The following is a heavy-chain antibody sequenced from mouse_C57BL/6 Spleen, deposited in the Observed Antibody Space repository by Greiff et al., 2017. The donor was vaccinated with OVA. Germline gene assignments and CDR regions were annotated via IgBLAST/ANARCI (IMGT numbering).Heavy chain of an antibody. D-gene: IGHD2-12*01. CDR2: IYPGDGDT. CDR1: GYAFSSYW. J-gene: IGHJ3*01. CDR3: ARDSHYGYDGGFAY. V-gene: IGHV1-80*01. Sequence: VQLQESGAELVKPGASVKISCKASGYAFSSYWMNWVKQRPGKGLEWIGQIYPGDGDTNYNGKFKGKATLTADKSSSTAYMQLSSLTSEDSAVYFCARDSHYGYDGGFAYWGQGTLVTVSA.